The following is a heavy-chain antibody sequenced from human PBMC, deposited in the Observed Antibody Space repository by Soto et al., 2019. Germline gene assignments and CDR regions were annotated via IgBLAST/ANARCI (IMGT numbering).Heavy chain of an antibody. CDR3: AKHGEGALGAFDI. CDR1: GFTFSSYA. J-gene: IGHJ3*02. V-gene: IGHV3-23*01. CDR2: ISGSGGST. D-gene: IGHD3-10*01. Sequence: EVQLLESGGGLVQPGGSLRLSCAASGFTFSSYAMSWVRQAPGKGLEWVSAISGSGGSTYYADSVKGRFTISRDNSKNTLYLQMNCLRAEDTAVYYCAKHGEGALGAFDIWGQGTMVTVSS.